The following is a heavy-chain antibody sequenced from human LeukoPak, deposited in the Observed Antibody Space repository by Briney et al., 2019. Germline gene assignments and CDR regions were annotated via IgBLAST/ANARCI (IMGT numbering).Heavy chain of an antibody. J-gene: IGHJ3*02. Sequence: SETLSHSCTVSGGSISSYYWSWIRQPPGKGLEWIGYIYYSGSTNYNPSLKSRVTISVDTSKNQFSLKLSSVTAADTAVYYCARHWIAAAGPAFDIWGQGTMVTVSS. CDR3: ARHWIAAAGPAFDI. CDR1: GGSISSYY. V-gene: IGHV4-59*08. D-gene: IGHD6-13*01. CDR2: IYYSGST.